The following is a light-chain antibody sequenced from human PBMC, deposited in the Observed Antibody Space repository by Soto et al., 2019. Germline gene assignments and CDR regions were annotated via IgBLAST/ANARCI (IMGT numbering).Light chain of an antibody. CDR3: QQRSNWPLT. J-gene: IGKJ4*01. Sequence: EIVLTQSPATLSLSPGERVTLSCRASQSVSSYLAWYQQKPGQAPRLLIYGASNRATGIPARFSGSGSGTDFTLTISSPEPEDFAVYYCQQRSNWPLTFGGGTKVEIK. V-gene: IGKV3-11*01. CDR1: QSVSSY. CDR2: GAS.